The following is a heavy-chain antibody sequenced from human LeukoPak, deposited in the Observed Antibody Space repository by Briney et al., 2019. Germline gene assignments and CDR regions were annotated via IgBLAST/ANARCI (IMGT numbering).Heavy chain of an antibody. J-gene: IGHJ5*02. D-gene: IGHD3-22*01. CDR2: FHPGDSES. Sequence: GESLKISCKGSGYRFNSHWIGWVRQMPGKGLEWMGIFHPGDSESRYSPSFQGQVTMSADQTITTAYLQWNSLKASDTAMYFCARTIAFYYDSSSYMDLWGQGTLVTVS. CDR1: GYRFNSHW. CDR3: ARTIAFYYDSSSYMDL. V-gene: IGHV5-51*01.